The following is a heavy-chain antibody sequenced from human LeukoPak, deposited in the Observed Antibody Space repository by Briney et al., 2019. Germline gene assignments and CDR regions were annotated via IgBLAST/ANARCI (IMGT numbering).Heavy chain of an antibody. CDR2: ISAYNGNT. Sequence: ASVKVSCKASGYTFTSYGISWVRQAPGQGLEWMGWISAYNGNTNYAQKLQGRVTMTTDTSTSTAYMELRSLRSDDTAVYYCARGRGGRYGTMIVVHYGMDVWGQGTTVTVSS. D-gene: IGHD3-22*01. CDR1: GYTFTSYG. CDR3: ARGRGGRYGTMIVVHYGMDV. J-gene: IGHJ6*02. V-gene: IGHV1-18*01.